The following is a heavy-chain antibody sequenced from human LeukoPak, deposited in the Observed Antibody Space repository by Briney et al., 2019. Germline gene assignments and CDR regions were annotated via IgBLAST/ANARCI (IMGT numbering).Heavy chain of an antibody. J-gene: IGHJ6*03. Sequence: GGSLRLSCAASGFTFSSYAMSWVRQAPGKGLEWVSAISGSGGSTYCADSVKGRFTISRDNSKNTLYLQMNSLRAEDTAVYYCAKLGGHPLHNYYVGVWGKGTTVAVSS. CDR3: AKLGGHPLHNYYVGV. V-gene: IGHV3-23*01. CDR2: ISGSGGST. D-gene: IGHD3-16*01. CDR1: GFTFSSYA.